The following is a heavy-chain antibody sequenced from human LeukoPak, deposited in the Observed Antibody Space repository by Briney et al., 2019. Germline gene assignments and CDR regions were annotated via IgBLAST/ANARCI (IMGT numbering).Heavy chain of an antibody. CDR1: GGPISSSSYY. Sequence: SETLSLTCTVSGGPISSSSYYWGWIRQPPGKGLEWIGSIYYSGSTYYNPSLKSRVTISVDTSKNQFSLKLSSVTAADTAVYYCARITYYYDKYFQHWGQGTLVTVSS. CDR2: IYYSGST. D-gene: IGHD3-22*01. V-gene: IGHV4-39*07. CDR3: ARITYYYDKYFQH. J-gene: IGHJ1*01.